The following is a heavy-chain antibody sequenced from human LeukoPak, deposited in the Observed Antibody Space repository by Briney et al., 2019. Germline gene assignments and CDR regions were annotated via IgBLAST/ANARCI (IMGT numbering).Heavy chain of an antibody. Sequence: GGSLRLSCAASGFTFSSYGMHWVRQAPGKGLEWVAVIWYDGSNKYYADSVKGRFTISRDNSKNTLYLQMNSLRAEDTAVYYCARAFGDSSGYYFDYWGQGALVAVSS. CDR1: GFTFSSYG. J-gene: IGHJ4*02. CDR3: ARAFGDSSGYYFDY. D-gene: IGHD3-22*01. CDR2: IWYDGSNK. V-gene: IGHV3-33*01.